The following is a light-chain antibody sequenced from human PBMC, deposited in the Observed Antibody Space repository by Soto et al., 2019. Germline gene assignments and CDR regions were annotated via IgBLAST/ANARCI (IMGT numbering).Light chain of an antibody. J-gene: IGKJ1*01. V-gene: IGKV3-20*01. Sequence: ELVMTQSPATLSVSPGERATLSCRASQSVSSNLAWYQQKPGQAPRLLIYGASSRATGIPDRFSGSGSGTDFTLTISRLEPEDFAVYYCQQYGSSLTWTFGQGTKVDIK. CDR1: QSVSSN. CDR2: GAS. CDR3: QQYGSSLTWT.